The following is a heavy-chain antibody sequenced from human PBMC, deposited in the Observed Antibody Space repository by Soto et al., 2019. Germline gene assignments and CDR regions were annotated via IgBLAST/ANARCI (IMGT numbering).Heavy chain of an antibody. Sequence: EVQLLESGGGVAQRGGSLRLSCAPSGFTVSSHAMSWVRQAPGKGLEWVASISGSGDGTYYGDSVKGRFTISRDSSSSTLYLQMNNLRGEDTAVYFCTKSRSGILMVYGFGGMDVWGQGTTVTVSS. CDR3: TKSRSGILMVYGFGGMDV. V-gene: IGHV3-23*01. CDR2: ISGSGDGT. D-gene: IGHD2-8*01. CDR1: GFTVSSHA. J-gene: IGHJ6*02.